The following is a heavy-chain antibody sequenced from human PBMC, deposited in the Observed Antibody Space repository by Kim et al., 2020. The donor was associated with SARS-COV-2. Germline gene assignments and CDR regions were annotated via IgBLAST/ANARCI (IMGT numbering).Heavy chain of an antibody. D-gene: IGHD1-26*01. V-gene: IGHV3-53*04. Sequence: ADSWKGRFTISRHNSKNTLYLQLNRLRAEDAAVYDCTGVQWGVGALYFDYWGQGTLVTVSS. CDR3: TGVQWGVGALYFDY. J-gene: IGHJ4*02.